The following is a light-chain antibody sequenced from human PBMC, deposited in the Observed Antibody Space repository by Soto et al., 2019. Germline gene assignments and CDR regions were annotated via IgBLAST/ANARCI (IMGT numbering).Light chain of an antibody. CDR2: DVR. CDR3: CSYTSTSTWV. J-gene: IGLJ3*02. Sequence: QSALTQPASVSGSPGQSITISCTGTSSDVGSYNYVSWYQQHPGKAPKVMIYDVRNRPSGVSNRFSGSKSGNTASLTISGLQAEDEADYYCCSYTSTSTWVFGGGTKLPVL. CDR1: SSDVGSYNY. V-gene: IGLV2-14*01.